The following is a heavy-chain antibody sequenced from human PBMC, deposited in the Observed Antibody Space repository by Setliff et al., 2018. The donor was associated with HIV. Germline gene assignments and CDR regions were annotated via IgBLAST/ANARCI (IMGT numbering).Heavy chain of an antibody. CDR1: GFTFSSYG. CDR3: ARVRYCSGGSCYGGEYWFDP. Sequence: GGSLRLSCAASGFTFSSYGMHWVRQAPGKGLEWVAFIRYDGSNKYYADSVKGRFTITRDMSTSTAYMELSSLRSEDTAVYYCARVRYCSGGSCYGGEYWFDPWGQGTLVTVSS. V-gene: IGHV3-30*02. D-gene: IGHD2-15*01. CDR2: IRYDGSNK. J-gene: IGHJ5*02.